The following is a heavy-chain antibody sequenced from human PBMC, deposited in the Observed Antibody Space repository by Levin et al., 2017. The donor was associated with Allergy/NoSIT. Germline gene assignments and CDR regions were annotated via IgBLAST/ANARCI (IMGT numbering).Heavy chain of an antibody. CDR1: GGSVSSGTYY. Sequence: SETLSLTCSVSGGSVSSGTYYWSWIRRPPGKGLEWIGYINYRGVTKYNPSLKSRVTISVDTSKNEFSLKVTSVTAADTTVYYCARNRIIVSGGNDYYYGMDVWGQGTTVTVSS. D-gene: IGHD5/OR15-5a*01. CDR2: INYRGVT. CDR3: ARNRIIVSGGNDYYYGMDV. J-gene: IGHJ6*02. V-gene: IGHV4-61*01.